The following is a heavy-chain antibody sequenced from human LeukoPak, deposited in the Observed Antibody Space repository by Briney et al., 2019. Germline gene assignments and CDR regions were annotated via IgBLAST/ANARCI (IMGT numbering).Heavy chain of an antibody. CDR1: GFTFSSYD. Sequence: GGSLRLSCAASGFTFSSYDMHWVRQAPGKGLEWVAVISYDGSNKYYADSVKGRFTISRDNSKNTLYLQMNSLRAEDTAVYYCAKTPRQYCSSTSCPNHFDYWGQGTLVTVSS. D-gene: IGHD2-2*01. J-gene: IGHJ4*02. CDR2: ISYDGSNK. CDR3: AKTPRQYCSSTSCPNHFDY. V-gene: IGHV3-30*18.